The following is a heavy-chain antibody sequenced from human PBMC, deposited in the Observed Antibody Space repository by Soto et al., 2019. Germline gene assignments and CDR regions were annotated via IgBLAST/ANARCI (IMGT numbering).Heavy chain of an antibody. CDR2: FDPEDGET. J-gene: IGHJ6*02. CDR1: GYTLTELS. D-gene: IGHD2-2*01. Sequence: GASVKVSCKVSGYTLTELSRHWVRQAPGKGLEWMGGFDPEDGETIYAQKFQGRVTMTRNTSISTAYMELSSLRSEDTAVYYCAGGSEYQLLYYYYYYGMDVWGQGTTVTVSS. CDR3: AGGSEYQLLYYYYYYGMDV. V-gene: IGHV1-24*01.